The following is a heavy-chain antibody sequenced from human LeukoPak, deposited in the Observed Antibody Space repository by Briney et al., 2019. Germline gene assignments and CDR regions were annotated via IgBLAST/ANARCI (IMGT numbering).Heavy chain of an antibody. CDR1: GYSFTNYW. CDR3: ARLGDFWSGYPYYFDY. J-gene: IGHJ4*02. V-gene: IGHV5-51*01. Sequence: GESLKISCKGSGYSFTNYWIGWVRQMPGKGLEWMGIIYPGDSDTRYSPSFQGQVTISADKSISTAYLQWSSLKASDTAMYYCARLGDFWSGYPYYFDYWGQGTLVTVSS. CDR2: IYPGDSDT. D-gene: IGHD3-3*01.